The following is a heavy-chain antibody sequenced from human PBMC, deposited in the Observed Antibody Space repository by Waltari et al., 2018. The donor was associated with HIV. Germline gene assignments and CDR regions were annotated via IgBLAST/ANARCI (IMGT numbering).Heavy chain of an antibody. D-gene: IGHD1-26*01. CDR3: ARHALRVGAAYWNFDL. V-gene: IGHV4-39*01. J-gene: IGHJ2*01. CDR1: GASVSSSRYF. Sequence: QLQLQESGPGLVKPSETLSPTCTVPGASVSSSRYFLGGIRQPPGKGLEWVGRIYYTVRAYYNPSLKSRVTISVDTSKNQFSLKVTSVTAADTAVYYCARHALRVGAAYWNFDLWGRGTLVTVSS. CDR2: IYYTVRA.